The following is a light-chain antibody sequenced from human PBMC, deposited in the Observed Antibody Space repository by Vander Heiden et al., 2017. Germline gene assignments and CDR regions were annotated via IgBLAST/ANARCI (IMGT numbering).Light chain of an antibody. J-gene: IGKJ4*01. Sequence: EIVLTQSPGTLSLSPGERATLSCRASQSVSSNYLAWYQQKLGQAPRLLIYGASNSATGIPDRFSGSGSGTDFTLTISRLEPEDFALYFCQQYGRSLPLTFGGGTKVEIK. CDR3: QQYGRSLPLT. V-gene: IGKV3-20*01. CDR1: QSVSSNY. CDR2: GAS.